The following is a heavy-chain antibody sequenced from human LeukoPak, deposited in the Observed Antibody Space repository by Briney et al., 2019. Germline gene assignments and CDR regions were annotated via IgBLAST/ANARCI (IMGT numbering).Heavy chain of an antibody. J-gene: IGHJ1*01. V-gene: IGHV3-23*01. CDR2: ISGSGGST. D-gene: IGHD3-3*01. CDR1: GFTFSSYA. CDR3: AKDEGFWSGQRWYFQH. Sequence: QAGGSLRLSCAASGFTFSSYAMSWVRQAPGKGLEWVSAISGSGGSTYYADSVKGRFTISRDNSKNTLYLQMNSLRAEDTAVYYCAKDEGFWSGQRWYFQHWGQGTLVTVSS.